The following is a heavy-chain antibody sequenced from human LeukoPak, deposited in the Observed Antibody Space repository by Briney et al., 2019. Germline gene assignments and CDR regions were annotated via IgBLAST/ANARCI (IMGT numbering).Heavy chain of an antibody. J-gene: IGHJ4*02. CDR1: VRSIRNSY. D-gene: IGHD1-26*01. CDR3: TLHQSDTTHDY. V-gene: IGHV4-59*08. CDR2: ISYSGST. Sequence: SETLSLTSSVHVRSIRNSYWSSIRQPPGKGLEWIGYISYSGSTNYNASLMSRVTMSVDMSKNQFSLRLSSVTAADTSVYYCTLHQSDTTHDYWGQGILVTVSS.